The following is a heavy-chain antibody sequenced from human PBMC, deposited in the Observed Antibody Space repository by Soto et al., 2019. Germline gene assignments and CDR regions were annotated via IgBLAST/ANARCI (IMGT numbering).Heavy chain of an antibody. V-gene: IGHV3-74*01. Sequence: EVQLVESGGGLVQPGGSLRLSCEASGFTFSSYWVHWVRQAPGKGLVWVSRINVDGSGTDYADSVKGRFTISRDNANNTLYLQMNSLRVEDTAVYYCVKGADSNYRFFDYWGQGTLVTVSS. J-gene: IGHJ4*02. D-gene: IGHD4-4*01. CDR1: GFTFSSYW. CDR2: INVDGSGT. CDR3: VKGADSNYRFFDY.